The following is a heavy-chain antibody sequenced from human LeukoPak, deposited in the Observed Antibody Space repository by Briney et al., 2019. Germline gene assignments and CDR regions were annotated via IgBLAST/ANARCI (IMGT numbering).Heavy chain of an antibody. Sequence: SQTLSLTCAISGDSVSSNSAAWIWIRQSPSRGLEWLGRTYYRSKWYNDYAVSVKSRMTFNPDTSKNQFSLQLNSVTPEDTAVFSCARARDGGYDFFDYWGQGPLVTVSS. CDR2: TYYRSKWYN. CDR1: GDSVSSNSAA. D-gene: IGHD5-12*01. J-gene: IGHJ4*02. V-gene: IGHV6-1*01. CDR3: ARARDGGYDFFDY.